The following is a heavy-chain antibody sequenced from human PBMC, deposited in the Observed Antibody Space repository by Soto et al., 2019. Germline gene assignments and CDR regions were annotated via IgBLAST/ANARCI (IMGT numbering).Heavy chain of an antibody. D-gene: IGHD3-22*01. CDR2: IYHTGNA. CDR3: ARDYFESSDYTTNWFDP. J-gene: IGHJ5*02. Sequence: QLQLKESGPGLVKSSETLSLTCSVSGDSISNSRFYWAWIRQPPGEGLEWIGSIYHTGNAYYNPSLKSRVTIFVDTSKNQFSLKLTSVTTADTALYYCARDYFESSDYTTNWFDPWGQGALVTVSS. V-gene: IGHV4-39*01. CDR1: GDSISNSRFY.